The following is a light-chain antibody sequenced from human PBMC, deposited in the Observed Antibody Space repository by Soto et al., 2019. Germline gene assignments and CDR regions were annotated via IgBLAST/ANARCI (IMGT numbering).Light chain of an antibody. Sequence: EIVLTQSPGTLSLSPGERATLSCRASQSIRNNFLAWYQQKPGQAPRLLIYSASNRATGIPDRFSGSGSGTDFPLNISRLGAEDFAVYYCQQYVTSPWTFGQGTKVEIE. V-gene: IGKV3-20*01. CDR1: QSIRNNF. CDR3: QQYVTSPWT. CDR2: SAS. J-gene: IGKJ1*01.